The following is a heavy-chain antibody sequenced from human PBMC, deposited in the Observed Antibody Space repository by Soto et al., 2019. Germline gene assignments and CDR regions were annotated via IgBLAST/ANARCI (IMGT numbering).Heavy chain of an antibody. Sequence: EVQLVESGGGLVQPGGSLRLSCGASGFTFSSHWMHWVRQAPGKGLLWVAHIKGDGSSIDYADSVKGRFTISRDNAKNTVQLQMNSLRLEDTAVYYCVRDGVGAPPFDYWGQGTLVTVSS. CDR1: GFTFSSHW. CDR3: VRDGVGAPPFDY. J-gene: IGHJ4*02. D-gene: IGHD1-26*01. CDR2: IKGDGSSI. V-gene: IGHV3-74*01.